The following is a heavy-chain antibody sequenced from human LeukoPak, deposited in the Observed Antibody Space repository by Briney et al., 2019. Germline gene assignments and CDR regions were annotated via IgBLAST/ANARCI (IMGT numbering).Heavy chain of an antibody. D-gene: IGHD3-22*01. Sequence: SETLSLTCTVSGGSISSYYWSWIRQPPGKGLEWIGYIYYSGSTNYNPSLKSRVTISVDTSKNQFSLKLSPVTAADTAVYYCAREAADSSGYYYSRGVVFDYWGQGTLVTVSS. CDR1: GGSISSYY. CDR2: IYYSGST. CDR3: AREAADSSGYYYSRGVVFDY. V-gene: IGHV4-59*12. J-gene: IGHJ4*02.